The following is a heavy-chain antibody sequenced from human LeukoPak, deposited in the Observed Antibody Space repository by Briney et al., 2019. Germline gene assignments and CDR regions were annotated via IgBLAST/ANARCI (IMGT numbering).Heavy chain of an antibody. J-gene: IGHJ4*02. CDR2: IYYSGKT. CDR3: ARESRRDGYKFDY. V-gene: IGHV4-59*11. D-gene: IGHD5-24*01. Sequence: SETLSLTCTVSGGSISSHYWSWIRQPPGKGLEWIGYIYYSGKTNYNPSLKSRLTISVDTSKNQFSLKLSSVTAADTAVYYCARESRRDGYKFDYWGQGTLVTVSS. CDR1: GGSISSHY.